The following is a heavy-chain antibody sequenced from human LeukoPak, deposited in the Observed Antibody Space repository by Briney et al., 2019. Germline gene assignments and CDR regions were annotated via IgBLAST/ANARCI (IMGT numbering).Heavy chain of an antibody. V-gene: IGHV3-23*01. CDR3: AKGSSGYFLDV. Sequence: GGSLRLSCAAPGFIFNNYGLVWVRQAPGKGLEWVSAISNDGGGTTYADFVKGRFTISRDNSKNTVFLQMNSLRAEDTALYYCAKGSSGYFLDVWGQGTLVTVSS. J-gene: IGHJ4*02. CDR2: ISNDGGGT. CDR1: GFIFNNYG. D-gene: IGHD3-22*01.